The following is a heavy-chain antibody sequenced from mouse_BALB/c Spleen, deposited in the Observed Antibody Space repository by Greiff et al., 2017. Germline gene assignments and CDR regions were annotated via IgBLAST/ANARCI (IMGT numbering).Heavy chain of an antibody. V-gene: IGHV1-59*01. CDR3: ASLSYYAMDY. CDR2: IDPSDSYT. CDR1: GYTFTSYW. J-gene: IGHJ4*01. Sequence: QVQLQQPGAELVKPGASVKMSCKASGYTFTSYWMHWVKQRPGQGLEWIGVIDPSDSYTSYNQKFKGKATLTVDTSSSTAYMQLSSLTSEDSAVYYCASLSYYAMDYWGQGTSVTVSS.